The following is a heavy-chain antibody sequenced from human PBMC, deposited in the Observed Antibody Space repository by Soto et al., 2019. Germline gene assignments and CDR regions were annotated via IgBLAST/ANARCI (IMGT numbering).Heavy chain of an antibody. D-gene: IGHD6-19*01. CDR3: ARVIAVAGINWFDP. Sequence: ASVKVSCKASGYTFTSYAMHWVLQAPGQRLEWMGWINAGNGNTKYSQKFQGRVTITRDTSASTAYMELSSLRSEDAAVYYCARVIAVAGINWFDPWGQGTLVTVSS. J-gene: IGHJ5*02. V-gene: IGHV1-3*01. CDR1: GYTFTSYA. CDR2: INAGNGNT.